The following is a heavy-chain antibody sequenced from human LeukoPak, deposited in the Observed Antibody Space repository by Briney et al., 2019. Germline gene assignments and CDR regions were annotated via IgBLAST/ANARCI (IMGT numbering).Heavy chain of an antibody. J-gene: IGHJ5*02. V-gene: IGHV3-30-3*02. Sequence: PGGSLRLSCAASGFTFSSYAMHWVRQAPGKGLEWVALISYDGSNKYYADSVKGRFTISRDNSKNTLYLQMNSLRAEDTAVYYCAKSRSGSSNWALRIFDNWGQGTLVSVSS. D-gene: IGHD6-13*01. CDR2: ISYDGSNK. CDR3: AKSRSGSSNWALRIFDN. CDR1: GFTFSSYA.